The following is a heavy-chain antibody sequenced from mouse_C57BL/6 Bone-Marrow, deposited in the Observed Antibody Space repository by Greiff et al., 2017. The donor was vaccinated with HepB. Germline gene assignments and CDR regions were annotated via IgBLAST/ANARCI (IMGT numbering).Heavy chain of an antibody. Sequence: EVQGVESGGGLVKPGGSLKLSCAASGFTFSDYGMHWVRQAPEKGLEWVAYISSGSSTIYYADTVKGRFTISRDNAKNTLFLQMTSLRSEDTAMYYCARPDYDPFAYWGQGTLVTVSA. CDR1: GFTFSDYG. CDR3: ARPDYDPFAY. V-gene: IGHV5-17*01. CDR2: ISSGSSTI. J-gene: IGHJ3*01. D-gene: IGHD2-4*01.